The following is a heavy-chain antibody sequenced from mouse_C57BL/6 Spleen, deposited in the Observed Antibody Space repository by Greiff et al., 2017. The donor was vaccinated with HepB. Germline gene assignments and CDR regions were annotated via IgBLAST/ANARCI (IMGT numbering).Heavy chain of an antibody. Sequence: DVKLQESGAELVKPGASVKLSCTASGFNIKDYYMHWVKQRTEQGLEWIGRIDPEDGETKYAPKFQGKATITADTSSNTAYLQLSSLTSEDTAVYYCARSRDYYGSSEYYFDYWGQGTTLTVSS. J-gene: IGHJ2*01. CDR3: ARSRDYYGSSEYYFDY. CDR2: IDPEDGET. CDR1: GFNIKDYY. V-gene: IGHV14-2*01. D-gene: IGHD1-1*01.